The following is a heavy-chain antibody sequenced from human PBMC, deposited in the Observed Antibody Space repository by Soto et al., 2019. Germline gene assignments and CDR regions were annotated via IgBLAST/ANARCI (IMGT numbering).Heavy chain of an antibody. CDR1: GGSINNYH. D-gene: IGHD3-10*01. CDR2: IFYSGST. CDR3: ARGRVTMVRGVMSAGYYYYYGMDV. Sequence: SETLSLTCSVSGGSINNYHWTWIRQPPGKGLEWIGWIFYSGSTNYSPSLESRVTISVDTSKNQFSLNLNSVTAVDTAVYYCARGRVTMVRGVMSAGYYYYYGMDVWGQGTTVT. V-gene: IGHV4-59*12. J-gene: IGHJ6*02.